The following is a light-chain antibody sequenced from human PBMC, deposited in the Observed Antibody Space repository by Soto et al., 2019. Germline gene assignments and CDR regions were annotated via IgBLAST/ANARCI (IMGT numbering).Light chain of an antibody. V-gene: IGKV3-15*01. CDR3: QQYNNWPET. CDR1: QSVSSY. Sequence: EIEMTQSPATLSVSPGERATISCRASQSVSSYLAWYQQKPGQAPRLLIYGASTRATGIPARFSGSGSGTEFTLTISSLQSEDFAVYYCQQYNNWPETFGQGTKVEIK. CDR2: GAS. J-gene: IGKJ1*01.